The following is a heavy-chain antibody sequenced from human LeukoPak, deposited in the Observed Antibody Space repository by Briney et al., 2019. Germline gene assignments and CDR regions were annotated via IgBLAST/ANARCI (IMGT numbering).Heavy chain of an antibody. J-gene: IGHJ4*02. CDR3: ARDAGYYFYY. Sequence: PGGSLRLSCAASGFTFSSYEMNWVRQAPGKGLEWVSYISSSGSTIYYADSVKGRFTISRDNAKNSLYLQMNSLRAEDTAVYYCARDAGYYFYYWGQGTLVTVSS. CDR1: GFTFSSYE. V-gene: IGHV3-48*03. CDR2: ISSSGSTI.